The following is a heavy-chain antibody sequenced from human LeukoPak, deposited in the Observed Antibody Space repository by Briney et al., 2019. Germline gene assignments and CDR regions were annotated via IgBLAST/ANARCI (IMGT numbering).Heavy chain of an antibody. J-gene: IGHJ4*02. CDR2: IDWDDDT. D-gene: IGHD7-27*01. CDR1: GFSLNASGMC. V-gene: IGHV2-70*11. CDR3: ARMNRGNYFDY. Sequence: SGPALVKPTQTLTLTCTFSGFSLNASGMCVSWIRQPPGKALEWLARIDWDDDTYYSTSLNTRLTISKDTSKNQVVLTMTNMDPVDTATYYCARMNRGNYFDYWGQGTLVTVSP.